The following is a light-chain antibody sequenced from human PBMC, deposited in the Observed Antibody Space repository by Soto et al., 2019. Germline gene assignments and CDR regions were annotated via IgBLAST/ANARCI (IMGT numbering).Light chain of an antibody. Sequence: QSALTQPRSVSGSPGQSVTISCTGTNSDVGAYTLVSWYQQLPGKAPKLIISAVTYRPSGVPDRFSGSKSGNTASLTSSGLQTEDEADYYCFSYTASDMWVFGGGTKLTVL. CDR3: FSYTASDMWV. CDR1: NSDVGAYTL. J-gene: IGLJ3*02. CDR2: AVT. V-gene: IGLV2-11*01.